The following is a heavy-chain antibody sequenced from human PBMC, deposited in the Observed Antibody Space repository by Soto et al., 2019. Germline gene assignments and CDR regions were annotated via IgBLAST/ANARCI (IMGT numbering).Heavy chain of an antibody. CDR2: IYYSGST. D-gene: IGHD3-10*01. Sequence: KTSETLSLTCTVSGGSISSGGYYWSWIRQHPGKGLEWIGYIYYSGSTYYNPSLKSRVTISVDTSKNQFSLKLSSVTAADTAVYYCARGSGGLNSRGWFDPWGQGTLVTVSS. V-gene: IGHV4-31*03. CDR3: ARGSGGLNSRGWFDP. CDR1: GGSISSGGYY. J-gene: IGHJ5*02.